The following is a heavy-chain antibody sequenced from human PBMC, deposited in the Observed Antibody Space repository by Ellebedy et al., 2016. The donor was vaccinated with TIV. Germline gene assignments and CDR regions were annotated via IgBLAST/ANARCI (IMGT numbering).Heavy chain of an antibody. J-gene: IGHJ6*02. CDR2: IYPGDSDT. V-gene: IGHV5-51*01. Sequence: GGSLRLXXKGSGYSFTSYWIGWVRQMPGKGLEWMGIIYPGDSDTRYSPSFQGQVTISADKSISTAYLQWSSLKASDTAMYYCARLMWLQTDQTFNYGMDVWGQGTTVTVSS. CDR3: ARLMWLQTDQTFNYGMDV. CDR1: GYSFTSYW. D-gene: IGHD5-24*01.